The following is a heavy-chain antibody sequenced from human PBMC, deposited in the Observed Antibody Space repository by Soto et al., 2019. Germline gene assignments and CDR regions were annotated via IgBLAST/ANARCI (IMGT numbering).Heavy chain of an antibody. V-gene: IGHV4-30-4*01. CDR1: GGSISSGDYY. CDR2: IYYSGST. J-gene: IGHJ4*02. D-gene: IGHD6-13*01. CDR3: ARDGAAAGTYFDY. Sequence: SETLSLTCTVSGGSISSGDYYWSWIRQPPGNGLEWIGYIYYSGSTYYNPSLKSRVAISVDTSKNQFSLKLSSVTAADTAVYYCARDGAAAGTYFDYWGQGTLVTVSS.